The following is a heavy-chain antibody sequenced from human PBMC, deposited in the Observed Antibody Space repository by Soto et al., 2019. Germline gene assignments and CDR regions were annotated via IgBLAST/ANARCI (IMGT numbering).Heavy chain of an antibody. D-gene: IGHD3-22*01. V-gene: IGHV4-34*01. CDR3: ARVRSYYESSGYYGDYYYYYAMDV. CDR1: GESFSGYY. CDR2: INHSGST. Sequence: QVQLQQWGAGLLKPSETLSLTCAVYGESFSGYYWSWIRQPPGKGLELIGEINHSGSTDYNPSLKTRLTISVDTSKNQFSLKLSSVTAADTAVYYCARVRSYYESSGYYGDYYYYYAMDVWGQGTTVTVS. J-gene: IGHJ6*02.